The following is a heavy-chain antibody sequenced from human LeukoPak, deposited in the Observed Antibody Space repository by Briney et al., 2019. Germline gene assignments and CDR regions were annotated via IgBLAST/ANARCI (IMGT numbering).Heavy chain of an antibody. J-gene: IGHJ3*02. CDR2: ISYDGSNK. V-gene: IGHV3-30*18. D-gene: IGHD3-10*01. CDR3: AKDFRITIRAFDI. CDR1: GFTLSSYG. Sequence: GGSLRLSCAASGFTLSSYGMHWVRQAPGKGLEWVAVISYDGSNKYYADSVKGRFTISRDNSKNTLYLQMNSLRAEDTAVYYCAKDFRITIRAFDIWGQGTMVTVSS.